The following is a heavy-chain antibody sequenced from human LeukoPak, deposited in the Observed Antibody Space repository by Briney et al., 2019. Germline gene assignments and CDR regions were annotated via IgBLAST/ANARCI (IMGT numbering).Heavy chain of an antibody. D-gene: IGHD3-9*01. J-gene: IGHJ4*02. V-gene: IGHV4-59*05. Sequence: SETLSLTXTVSGGSISSYYWSWIGQPPGKGLEWIGSIYYSGSTYYNPSLKSRVTISVDTSKNQFSLKLSSVTAADTAVYYCARQYYDILTGPRFDYWGQGTLVTVSS. CDR1: GGSISSYY. CDR2: IYYSGST. CDR3: ARQYYDILTGPRFDY.